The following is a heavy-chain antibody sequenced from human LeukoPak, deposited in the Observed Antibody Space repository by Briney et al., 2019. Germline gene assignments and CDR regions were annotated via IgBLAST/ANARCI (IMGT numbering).Heavy chain of an antibody. CDR2: ISAYNGNT. CDR1: GYTFTSFG. CDR3: ARVYYYGSGSPNWFDP. Sequence: ASVKVSCKASGYTFTSFGISWVRQAPGQGLEWMGWISAYNGNTNNTQKFQGRVTITRDTSASTAYMELSSLRSEDTAVYYCARVYYYGSGSPNWFDPWGQGTLVTVSS. D-gene: IGHD3-10*01. V-gene: IGHV1-18*01. J-gene: IGHJ5*02.